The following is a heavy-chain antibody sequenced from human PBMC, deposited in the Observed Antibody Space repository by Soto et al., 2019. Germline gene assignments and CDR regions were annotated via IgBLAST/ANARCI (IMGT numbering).Heavy chain of an antibody. Sequence: EVQLVESGGGLVQPGGSLRISCTVSGFSFSSYWMSWVRQAPGKGLEWGASIKQDESEKYYVDSVKGRFTISRDNVDDSLFLQMNSLSADDTAVYFYVRDVAFDYVNWGQGTLVTVSS. V-gene: IGHV3-7*01. CDR2: IKQDESEK. D-gene: IGHD3-16*01. J-gene: IGHJ4*02. CDR1: GFSFSSYW. CDR3: VRDVAFDYVN.